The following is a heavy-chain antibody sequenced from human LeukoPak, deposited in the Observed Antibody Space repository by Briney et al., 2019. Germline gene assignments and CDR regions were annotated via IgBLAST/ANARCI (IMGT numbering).Heavy chain of an antibody. V-gene: IGHV4-38-2*02. CDR3: ARSTYYYDSSGRRGAFDI. CDR2: IYHSGST. Sequence: SETLSLTCTVSGYSISSGYYWGWIRQPPGKGLEWIGSIYHSGSTYYNPSLKSRVTISVDTSKKQCSLKLSSVTAADTAVYYCARSTYYYDSSGRRGAFDIWGQGTMVTVSS. D-gene: IGHD3-22*01. CDR1: GYSISSGYY. J-gene: IGHJ3*02.